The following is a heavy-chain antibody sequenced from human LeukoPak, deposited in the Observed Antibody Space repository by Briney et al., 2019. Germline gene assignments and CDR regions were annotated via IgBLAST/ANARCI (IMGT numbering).Heavy chain of an antibody. CDR2: ISSSSSYI. CDR3: ARCCSSTSCYTKIAARPGYYYYGMDV. CDR1: GFTFSNYS. V-gene: IGHV3-21*01. Sequence: PGGSLRLSCAASGFTFSNYSMNWVRQAPGKGLEWVSSISSSSSYIYYADSVKGRFTISRDNAKNSLYLQMNSLRAEDTAVYYCARCCSSTSCYTKIAARPGYYYYGMDVWGQGTTVTVSS. D-gene: IGHD2-2*02. J-gene: IGHJ6*02.